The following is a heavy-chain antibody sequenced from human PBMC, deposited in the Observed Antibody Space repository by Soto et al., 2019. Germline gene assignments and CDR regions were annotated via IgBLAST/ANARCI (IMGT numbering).Heavy chain of an antibody. V-gene: IGHV4-4*02. CDR2: IYYTRAT. CDR3: ARVFSSGSGWMYYFDF. Sequence: QVQLQESGPGLVESSGTLSLTCEVSSGSISSGNWWSWVRQPPGKGLEWIGEIYYTRATNYNPSLKRRVTMTIDKSKDQFSLNLTSATAADTAVYYCARVFSSGSGWMYYFDFWGQGILVSVSS. J-gene: IGHJ4*01. D-gene: IGHD6-25*01. CDR1: SGSISSGNW.